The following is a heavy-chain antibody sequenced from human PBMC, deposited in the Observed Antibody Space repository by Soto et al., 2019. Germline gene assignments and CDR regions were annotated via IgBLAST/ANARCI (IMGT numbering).Heavy chain of an antibody. CDR1: GYTFTSYY. D-gene: IGHD4-17*01. V-gene: IGHV1-46*01. J-gene: IGHJ4*02. CDR2: INPSGGNT. Sequence: ASVKVSCKASGYTFTSYYMHWVRQAPGQGLEWMGIINPSGGNTSYAQKFQGRVTMTRDTSTSTVYMELSSLRSEDTAVYYCARAYGDYVFDYWGQGTLVTVSS. CDR3: ARAYGDYVFDY.